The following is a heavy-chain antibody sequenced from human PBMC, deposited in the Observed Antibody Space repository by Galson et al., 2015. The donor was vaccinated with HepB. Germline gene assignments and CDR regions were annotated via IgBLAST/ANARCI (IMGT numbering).Heavy chain of an antibody. Sequence: SVKVSCRASGYTFTSYGISWVRQAPGQGLEWMGWISAYNGNTNYAQKLQGRVTMTTDTSTSTAYMELRSLRSDDTAVYYCARDFRRFLEWYILHDAFEIWGQGTMVTVSS. CDR1: GYTFTSYG. CDR3: ARDFRRFLEWYILHDAFEI. V-gene: IGHV1-18*04. CDR2: ISAYNGNT. J-gene: IGHJ3*02. D-gene: IGHD3-3*01.